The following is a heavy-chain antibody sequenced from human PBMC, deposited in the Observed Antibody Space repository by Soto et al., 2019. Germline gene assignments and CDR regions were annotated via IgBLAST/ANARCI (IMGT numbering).Heavy chain of an antibody. J-gene: IGHJ4*02. CDR2: ISAHNGNT. D-gene: IGHD3-10*01. CDR1: GYTFTSYG. CDR3: ARGRYGEY. V-gene: IGHV1-18*01. Sequence: QVHLVQSGAEVKKPGASVKVSCKASGYTFTSYGITWVRQAPGQGLEWMGWISAHNGNTDYAQKLQGRVIVARDTSTSTACMELRSLISDDAAVYYCARGRYGEYWGQGCLVTVSS.